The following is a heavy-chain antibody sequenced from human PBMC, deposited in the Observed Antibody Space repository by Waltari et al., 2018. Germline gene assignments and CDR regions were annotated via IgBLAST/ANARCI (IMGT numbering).Heavy chain of an antibody. Sequence: EGQLVEYGGGLVQPGRSLQLSCAASGFACRSFRMHWVHQVTGQGLVWVSRINRDGSDTSYADSVRGRFTVSRDNAKNMVYLQMKSLRAEDTAIYYCTRDSPSWIWGQGTMVSVSS. J-gene: IGHJ3*02. CDR2: INRDGSDT. CDR3: TRDSPSWI. V-gene: IGHV3-74*01. CDR1: GFACRSFR.